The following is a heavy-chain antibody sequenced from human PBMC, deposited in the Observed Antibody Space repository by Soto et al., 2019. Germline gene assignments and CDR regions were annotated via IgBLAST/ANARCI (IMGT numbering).Heavy chain of an antibody. CDR1: GGSISSGGYY. V-gene: IGHV4-31*03. CDR2: IYYSGST. J-gene: IGHJ6*02. D-gene: IGHD6-19*01. CDR3: ARDFTDSSGPTLGMGV. Sequence: QVQLQESGPGLVKPSQTLSLTCTVSGGSISSGGYYWSWIRQHPGKGLEWIGYIYYSGSTYYNPSLKSRVTISVDTSKNQFSRKLSSVTAADTAVYYCARDFTDSSGPTLGMGVWGQGTTVTVSS.